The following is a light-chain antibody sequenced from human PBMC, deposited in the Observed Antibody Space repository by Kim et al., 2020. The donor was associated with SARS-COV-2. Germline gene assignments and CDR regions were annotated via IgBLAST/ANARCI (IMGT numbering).Light chain of an antibody. CDR2: VNTDGSH. Sequence: ASVKRTCTRGSGHSRHAIAWHQQQPEKGPRHLMKVNTDGSHRKGDGIPDRFSGSSSGTERYLTISSLQSEDEADYYCQTWDTGVRVFGGGTQLTVL. J-gene: IGLJ3*02. CDR1: SGHSRHA. V-gene: IGLV4-69*01. CDR3: QTWDTGVRV.